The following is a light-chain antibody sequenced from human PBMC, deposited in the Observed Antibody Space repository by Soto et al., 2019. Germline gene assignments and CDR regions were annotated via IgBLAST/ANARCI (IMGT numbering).Light chain of an antibody. J-gene: IGKJ5*01. Sequence: MVMTQSPAILSVYPGESATLPCRASQSVNSNYLAWYQQHPGQPPRLLIYGISTRATGIPARFSGSGSGTEFSLTISSLQSEDFAVYYCQQYSKWPITFGQGTRLEV. CDR2: GIS. CDR3: QQYSKWPIT. CDR1: QSVNSN. V-gene: IGKV3-15*01.